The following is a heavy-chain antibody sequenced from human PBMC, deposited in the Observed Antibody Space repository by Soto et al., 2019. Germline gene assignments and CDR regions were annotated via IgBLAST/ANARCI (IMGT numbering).Heavy chain of an antibody. V-gene: IGHV3-23*01. D-gene: IGHD3-9*01. CDR2: ISGSGDAT. CDR3: AKEGIDTVTFEF. CDR1: GFTFSRYA. Sequence: EVQLLESGGGLVQPGGSLRLSCAASGFTFSRYAMSWVRQTPGKGLEWVSVISGSGDATVYADSVKGRFATSRDNAKNKVYLQMNSLRAVETAVYYCAKEGIDTVTFEFWGQGTLVTVSS. J-gene: IGHJ4*02.